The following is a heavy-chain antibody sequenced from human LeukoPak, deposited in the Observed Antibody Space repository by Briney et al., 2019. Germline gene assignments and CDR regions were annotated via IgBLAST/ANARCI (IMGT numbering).Heavy chain of an antibody. Sequence: SETLSLTCIASGDSITNSNYYWGWVRQSPGRGLEWLGNIFYNGGPYYNPSFKSRVAISVDTSKNHFSLTLNAVTAADTAVYYCASYSGTYSAFEIWGQGTPVTVSS. D-gene: IGHD1-26*01. CDR1: GDSITNSNYY. CDR2: IFYNGGP. J-gene: IGHJ3*02. V-gene: IGHV4-39*07. CDR3: ASYSGTYSAFEI.